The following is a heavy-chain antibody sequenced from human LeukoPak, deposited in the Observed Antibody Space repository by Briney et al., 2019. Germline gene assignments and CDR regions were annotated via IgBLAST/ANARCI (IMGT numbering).Heavy chain of an antibody. CDR2: IYYSGST. Sequence: PSETLSLTCTVSGGSISSSSYYWGWIRQPPGKGLEWIGSIYYSGSTYYNPSLKSRVTISVDTSKNQFSLKLSSVTAADTAVYYCARSSGDYSHRRFDYWGQGTVVTVSS. D-gene: IGHD1-26*01. CDR1: GGSISSSSYY. V-gene: IGHV4-39*07. J-gene: IGHJ4*02. CDR3: ARSSGDYSHRRFDY.